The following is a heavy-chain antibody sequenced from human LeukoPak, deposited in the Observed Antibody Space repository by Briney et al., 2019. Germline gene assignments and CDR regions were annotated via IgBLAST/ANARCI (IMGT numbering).Heavy chain of an antibody. V-gene: IGHV4-59*01. CDR1: GVSITSNY. CDR3: ARSSGHSYGDFDY. D-gene: IGHD5-18*01. J-gene: IGHJ4*02. Sequence: SETLSLICSVSGVSITSNYWSWIRQPPGKGLEWLGYTHHSGATSYNPSLKSRSTMSLDTSNNQFSLKLSSVTAADTAVYYCARSSGHSYGDFDYWGQGNLVTVSS. CDR2: THHSGAT.